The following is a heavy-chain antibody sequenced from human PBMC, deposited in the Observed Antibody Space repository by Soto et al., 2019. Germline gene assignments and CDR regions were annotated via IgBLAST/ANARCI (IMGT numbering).Heavy chain of an antibody. D-gene: IGHD3-22*01. Sequence: SGPTLVNPTQTLTLTCTFSGFSLSTSGMCVSWIRQPPGKALEWLALIDWDDDKYYSTSLKTRLTISKDTSKSQVVLTMTNMDPVDTATYYCARTPYYYDSSGFKAFDYWGQGTLVTVS. CDR3: ARTPYYYDSSGFKAFDY. J-gene: IGHJ4*02. V-gene: IGHV2-70*01. CDR2: IDWDDDK. CDR1: GFSLSTSGMC.